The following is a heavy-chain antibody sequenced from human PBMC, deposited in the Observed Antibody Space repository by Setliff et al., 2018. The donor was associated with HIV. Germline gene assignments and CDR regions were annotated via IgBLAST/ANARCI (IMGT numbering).Heavy chain of an antibody. Sequence: GGSLRLSCAASGFTFSSYGMHWVRQAPGKGLEWVAVIWYDGSNKYYADSVKGRFTISRDNAKNSVYLQVNNLKAEDTAVYYCTTGWLAWLWGQGTLVTVSS. CDR3: TTGWLAWL. D-gene: IGHD6-19*01. J-gene: IGHJ4*02. CDR2: IWYDGSNK. CDR1: GFTFSSYG. V-gene: IGHV3-33*03.